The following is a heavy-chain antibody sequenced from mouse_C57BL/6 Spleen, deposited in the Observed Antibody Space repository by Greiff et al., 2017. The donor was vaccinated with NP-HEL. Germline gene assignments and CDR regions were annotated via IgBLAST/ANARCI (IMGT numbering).Heavy chain of an antibody. J-gene: IGHJ2*01. V-gene: IGHV1-82*01. D-gene: IGHD1-1*01. CDR2: IYPGDGDT. Sequence: VQLQQSGPELVKPGASVKISCKASGYAFSSSWMNWVKQRPGKGLEWIGRIYPGDGDTNYNGKFKGKATLTADKSSSTAYMQLSSLTSEDSAVYFCARGYYGIYYFDYWGQGTTLTVSS. CDR1: GYAFSSSW. CDR3: ARGYYGIYYFDY.